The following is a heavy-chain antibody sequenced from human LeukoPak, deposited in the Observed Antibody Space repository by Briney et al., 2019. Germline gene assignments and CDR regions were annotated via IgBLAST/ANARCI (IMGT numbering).Heavy chain of an antibody. CDR3: ARVVLWFGNNWFDP. D-gene: IGHD3-10*01. CDR1: GGSISSYY. Sequence: PSETLSLTCTVSGGSISSYYWSWIRQPPGKGLEWIGYIYYSGSTNYNPSLKSRVTISVDTSKNQFSLKLSSVTAADTAVYYCARVVLWFGNNWFDPWGQGTLVTVSS. CDR2: IYYSGST. V-gene: IGHV4-59*01. J-gene: IGHJ5*02.